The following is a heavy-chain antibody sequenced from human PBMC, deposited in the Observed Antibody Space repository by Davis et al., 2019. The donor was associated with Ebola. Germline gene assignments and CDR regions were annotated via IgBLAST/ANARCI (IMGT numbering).Heavy chain of an antibody. CDR2: IGSSGYTT. V-gene: IGHV3-23*01. J-gene: IGHJ4*02. CDR3: TIRGRISVAAFDD. CDR1: GFTFSSYA. Sequence: GESLKISCAASGFTFSSYAMHWVRQAPGKGLEWVSVIGSSGYTTYYADSVKGRFTISRDNSKNTLYVQMNNLRDEDTAVYYCTIRGRISVAAFDDWGQGTLVTVSS. D-gene: IGHD6-19*01.